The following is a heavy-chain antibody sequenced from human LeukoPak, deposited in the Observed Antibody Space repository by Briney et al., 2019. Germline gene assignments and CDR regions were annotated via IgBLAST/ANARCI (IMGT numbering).Heavy chain of an antibody. V-gene: IGHV4-59*11. CDR1: GGSISSHY. CDR3: GRDALVGYFSYYYMDV. CDR2: ISDSGST. J-gene: IGHJ6*03. Sequence: SETLSLTCTVSGGSISSHYWTWIRQSPVMGLEWIGDISDSGSTSYNPSLKSRVTISIDTSKNQFSLKLSSVTAADTAVYYCGRDALVGYFSYYYMDVWGKGTTVTVSS. D-gene: IGHD2-15*01.